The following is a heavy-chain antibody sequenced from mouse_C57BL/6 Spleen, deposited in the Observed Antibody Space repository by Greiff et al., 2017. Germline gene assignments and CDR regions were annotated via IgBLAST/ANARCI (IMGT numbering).Heavy chain of an antibody. CDR2: INPGSGGT. J-gene: IGHJ3*01. CDR3: ARSTTYYDYDGFAY. D-gene: IGHD2-4*01. Sequence: VQLQQSGAELVRPGTSVKVSCKASGYAFTNYLIEWVKQRPGQGLEWIGVINPGSGGTNYNEKFKGKATLTADKSSSTAYMQLSGLTSEDSAIYFCARSTTYYDYDGFAYWGQGTLVTVSA. CDR1: GYAFTNYL. V-gene: IGHV1-54*01.